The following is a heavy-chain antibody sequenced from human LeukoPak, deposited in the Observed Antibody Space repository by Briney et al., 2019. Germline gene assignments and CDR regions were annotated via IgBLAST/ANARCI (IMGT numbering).Heavy chain of an antibody. D-gene: IGHD6-13*01. CDR1: GFTFSSYS. V-gene: IGHV3-21*04. CDR3: ARISGIAAAGTDPFDY. Sequence: GGSLRLSCAASGFTFSSYSMNWVRQAPGKGLEWVSSISSSSSYIYYADSVKGRFTISRDNAKNSLYLQMNSLRAEDTALYYCARISGIAAAGTDPFDYWGQGTLVTVSS. CDR2: ISSSSSYI. J-gene: IGHJ4*02.